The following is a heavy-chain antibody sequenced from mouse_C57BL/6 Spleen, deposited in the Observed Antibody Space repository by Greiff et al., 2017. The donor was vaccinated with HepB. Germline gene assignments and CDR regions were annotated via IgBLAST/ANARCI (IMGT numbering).Heavy chain of an antibody. Sequence: EVKLMESGEGLVKPGGSLKLSCAASGFTFSSYAMSWVRQTPEKRLEWVAYISSGGDYIYYADTVKGRFTISRDNARNTLYLQMSSLKSDDTAMYYCTRVGWDGDFDYWGQGTTLTVSS. V-gene: IGHV5-9-1*02. J-gene: IGHJ2*01. CDR1: GFTFSSYA. D-gene: IGHD4-1*01. CDR2: ISSGGDYI. CDR3: TRVGWDGDFDY.